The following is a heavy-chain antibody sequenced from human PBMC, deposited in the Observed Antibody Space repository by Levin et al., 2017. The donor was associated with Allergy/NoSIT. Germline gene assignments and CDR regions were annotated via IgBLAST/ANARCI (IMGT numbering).Heavy chain of an antibody. CDR2: INWNSGGI. CDR3: TKLNTPCTSSSCSRGGWFDP. J-gene: IGHJ5*02. CDR1: GFTFDDYA. V-gene: IGHV3-9*01. D-gene: IGHD2-15*01. Sequence: GGSLRLSCAASGFTFDDYAMHWVRQTPEKGLEWVSGINWNSGGIAYADSVKGRFTISRDNAKNSLYLQLNSLRAEDTALYYCTKLNTPCTSSSCSRGGWFDPWGQGTLVTVSS.